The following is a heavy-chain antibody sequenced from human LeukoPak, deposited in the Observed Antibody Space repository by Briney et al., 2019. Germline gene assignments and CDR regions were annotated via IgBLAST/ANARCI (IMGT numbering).Heavy chain of an antibody. V-gene: IGHV1-18*01. CDR1: GYTFTSYG. J-gene: IGHJ4*02. CDR2: ISAYNGNT. D-gene: IGHD3-10*01. CDR3: ARDLKITSSGSYYLMSDY. Sequence: GASVKVSCKASGYTFTSYGISWVRQAPGQGLEWMGWISAYNGNTNYAQKLQGRVTMTTGTSTSTAYMELRSLRSDDTAVYYCARDLKITSSGSYYLMSDYWGQGTLVTVSS.